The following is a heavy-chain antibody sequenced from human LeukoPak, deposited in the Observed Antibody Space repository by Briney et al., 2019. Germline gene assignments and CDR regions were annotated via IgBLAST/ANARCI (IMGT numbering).Heavy chain of an antibody. V-gene: IGHV1-2*04. CDR1: GYTFTGYY. CDR3: AREGYCSSTSCSKMYGMDV. CDR2: INPNSGGT. D-gene: IGHD2-2*01. Sequence: ASVKVSCKASGYTFTGYYMHWVRQAPGQGLEWMGWINPNSGGTNYAQKFQGWVTMTRDTSISTAYMELSRLRSDDTAVYYCAREGYCSSTSCSKMYGMDVWGQGTTVTVSS. J-gene: IGHJ6*02.